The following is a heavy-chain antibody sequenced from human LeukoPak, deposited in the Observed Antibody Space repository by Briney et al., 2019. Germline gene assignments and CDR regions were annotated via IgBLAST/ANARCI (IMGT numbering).Heavy chain of an antibody. V-gene: IGHV3-23*01. CDR3: AKGSDSSNWYWY. CDR1: GFTFSSYA. CDR2: ISGSGGST. D-gene: IGHD6-13*01. J-gene: IGHJ4*02. Sequence: RGSLRLSCAASGFTFSSYAMSWVRQAPGKGLEWASAISGSGGSTYYADSVKGRFTISRDNSKNTLYLQMNSLRGEDTAVYYCAKGSDSSNWYWYWGQGTLVTVSS.